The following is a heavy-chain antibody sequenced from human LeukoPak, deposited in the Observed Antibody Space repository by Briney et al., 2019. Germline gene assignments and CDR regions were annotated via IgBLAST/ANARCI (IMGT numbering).Heavy chain of an antibody. CDR2: NNPDGGST. V-gene: IGHV1-46*01. CDR3: ARAPRNSSTMLDY. Sequence: ASVKVSCKASGYTFTSYWIQWVRQAPGQGLEWMGLNNPDGGSTAYAHRFQGRVTMTRDTSTSTVYMDLSSLRSEDTAVYYCARAPRNSSTMLDYWGQGTLVTVSS. J-gene: IGHJ4*02. CDR1: GYTFTSYW. D-gene: IGHD6-13*01.